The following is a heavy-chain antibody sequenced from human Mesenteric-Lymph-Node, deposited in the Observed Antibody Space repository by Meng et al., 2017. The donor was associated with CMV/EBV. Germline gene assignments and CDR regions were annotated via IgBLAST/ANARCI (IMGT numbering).Heavy chain of an antibody. J-gene: IGHJ6*02. CDR1: GYTFTSFA. Sequence: ASVKVSCKASGYTFTSFAISWVRQAPGQGLEWMGWIGGDSGTADYAEKVQDRVTMTTDTSTSTAYMELRNLGPGDTAVYYCARDRHYYYYGMDVWGQGTTVTVSS. V-gene: IGHV1-18*01. CDR3: ARDRHYYYYGMDV. CDR2: IGGDSGTA.